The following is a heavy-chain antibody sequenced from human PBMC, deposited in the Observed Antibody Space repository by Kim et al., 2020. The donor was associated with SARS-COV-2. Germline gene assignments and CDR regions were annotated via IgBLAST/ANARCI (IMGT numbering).Heavy chain of an antibody. CDR3: ATASTVTNYYFDY. Sequence: GGFLRLSCAASGFTFDDYAMHWVRQAPGKGLEWVSGISWNSGSIGYADSVKGRFTISRDNAKNSLYLQMNSLRAEDTALYYCATASTVTNYYFDYWGQGTLVTVSS. CDR2: ISWNSGSI. D-gene: IGHD4-17*01. J-gene: IGHJ4*02. V-gene: IGHV3-9*01. CDR1: GFTFDDYA.